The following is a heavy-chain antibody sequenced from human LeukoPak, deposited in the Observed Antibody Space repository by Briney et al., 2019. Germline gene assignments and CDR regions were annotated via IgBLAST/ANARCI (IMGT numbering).Heavy chain of an antibody. CDR2: IYTSGST. V-gene: IGHV4-4*07. J-gene: IGHJ6*02. CDR1: GGSISSYY. Sequence: SETLSLTCTVSGGSISSYYWSWIRQPAGEGLEWIGRIYTSGSTNYNPSLKSRVTMSVDTSKNQFSLKLSSVTAADTAVYYCAREATYYYVSGERDYGMDVWGQGTTVTASS. CDR3: AREATYYYVSGERDYGMDV. D-gene: IGHD3-10*01.